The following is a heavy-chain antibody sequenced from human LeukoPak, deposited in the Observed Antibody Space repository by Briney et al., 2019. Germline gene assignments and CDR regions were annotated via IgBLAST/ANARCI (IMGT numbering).Heavy chain of an antibody. CDR1: GYSISSDHF. CDR2: ISHRGSS. CDR3: ARGRDSSGWYVVFDY. Sequence: SETLSLTCGVSGYSISSDHFWGWIRQPPGKGLEWIGTISHRGSSDYTPSLKSRVTISLTTSKNQFSLNLTSVRAADTAAYYCARGRDSSGWYVVFDYWGQGALVTVSS. V-gene: IGHV4-38-2*01. D-gene: IGHD6-13*01. J-gene: IGHJ4*02.